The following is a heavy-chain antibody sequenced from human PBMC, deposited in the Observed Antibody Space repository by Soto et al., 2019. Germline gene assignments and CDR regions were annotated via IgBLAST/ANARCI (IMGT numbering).Heavy chain of an antibody. CDR1: GFTFSSYA. Sequence: PGGSLRLSCAASGFTFSSYAMHWVRQAPGKGLEWVAVISYDGSNKYYADSVKGRFTISRDNSKNTLYLQMNSLRAEDTAVYYCARESTVAGTDNWFDSWGQGTLVTVSS. J-gene: IGHJ5*01. D-gene: IGHD6-13*01. CDR2: ISYDGSNK. V-gene: IGHV3-30-3*01. CDR3: ARESTVAGTDNWFDS.